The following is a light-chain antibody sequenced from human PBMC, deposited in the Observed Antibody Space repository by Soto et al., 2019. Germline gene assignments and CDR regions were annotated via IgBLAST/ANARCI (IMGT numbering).Light chain of an antibody. CDR3: QQRSNWPRT. CDR2: GAS. V-gene: IGKV3D-20*02. CDR1: QSVSSSY. J-gene: IGKJ1*01. Sequence: EIVLTQSPGTPSLSPGERATLSCRASQSVSSSYLAWYQQKSGQAPRLLIYGASNRATGIPDRFSGSGSGTDLTLTISSLEPEDFALYYCQQRSNWPRTFGQGTKVDIK.